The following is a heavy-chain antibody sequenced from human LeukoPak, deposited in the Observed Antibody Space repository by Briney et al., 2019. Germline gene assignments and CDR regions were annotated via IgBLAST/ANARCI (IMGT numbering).Heavy chain of an antibody. Sequence: SVKVSCKASGGTFSSYAISWVRQAPGQGLEWMGGIIPIFGTANYAQKFQGRVTITADESTSTAYMELSSLRSEDTAVYYCARGYGDYGFNPYYYYYMDVWGKGTTVTVSS. J-gene: IGHJ6*03. CDR2: IIPIFGTA. CDR1: GGTFSSYA. D-gene: IGHD4-17*01. CDR3: ARGYGDYGFNPYYYYYMDV. V-gene: IGHV1-69*13.